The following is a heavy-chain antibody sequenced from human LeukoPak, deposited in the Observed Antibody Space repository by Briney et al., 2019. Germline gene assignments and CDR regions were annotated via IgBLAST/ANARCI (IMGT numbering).Heavy chain of an antibody. CDR2: IYFSGGT. Sequence: PSETLSLTCTVSGDSISSSNCYWGWIRQPPGKGPEWIGSIYFSGGTYYNASLKSRVTISVDTSKNQFSRKLSSVTAADTAVYYCARQTGSGLFSLPGGQGTLVTVSP. CDR3: ARQTGSGLFSLP. J-gene: IGHJ4*02. CDR1: GDSISSSNCY. V-gene: IGHV4-39*01. D-gene: IGHD3-10*01.